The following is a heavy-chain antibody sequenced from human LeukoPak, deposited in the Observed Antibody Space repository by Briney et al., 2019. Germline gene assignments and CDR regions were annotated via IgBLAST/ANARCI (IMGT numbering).Heavy chain of an antibody. J-gene: IGHJ4*02. D-gene: IGHD6-13*01. CDR3: ARDRVWTVLY. Sequence: PGGSLRLSCAASGFTFSTYWMSWLRQAPGKGLKWVANINQDGSEKYYVDSVKGRFTISRDNAKNSLYLHMNSLRAEDTATYYCARDRVWTVLYWGQGILVTASS. CDR2: INQDGSEK. CDR1: GFTFSTYW. V-gene: IGHV3-7*01.